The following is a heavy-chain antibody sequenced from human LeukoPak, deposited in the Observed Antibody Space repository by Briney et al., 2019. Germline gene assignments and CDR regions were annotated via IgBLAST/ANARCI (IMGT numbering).Heavy chain of an antibody. D-gene: IGHD4-11*01. V-gene: IGHV4-34*01. CDR3: ARENSNYRGFDY. Sequence: SETLSLTCAVYGGSFSGYYWSWIRQPPGKGLEWIGEINHSGSTNYNPSLKSRVTISVDTSKNQFSLKLSSVTAADTAVYYCARENSNYRGFDYWGQGTLVTVSS. J-gene: IGHJ4*02. CDR2: INHSGST. CDR1: GGSFSGYY.